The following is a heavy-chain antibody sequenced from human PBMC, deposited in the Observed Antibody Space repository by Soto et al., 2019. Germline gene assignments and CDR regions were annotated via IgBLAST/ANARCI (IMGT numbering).Heavy chain of an antibody. D-gene: IGHD2-2*01. CDR1: GFSLNTSGMG. Sequence: GSGPTLVNPTQTLTLTCTFSGFSLNTSGMGVGWIRQPPGKALEWLALIYWSDDKRYRPSLNSRLTIAKDTSKGQVVLTVTNVDPVDTATYYCAHTKIVVVPAATHNFDYWGQGILVTVSS. J-gene: IGHJ4*01. CDR2: IYWSDDK. CDR3: AHTKIVVVPAATHNFDY. V-gene: IGHV2-5*01.